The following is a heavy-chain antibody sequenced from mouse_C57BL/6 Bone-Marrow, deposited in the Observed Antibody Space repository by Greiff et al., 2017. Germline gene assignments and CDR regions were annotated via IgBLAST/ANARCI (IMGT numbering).Heavy chain of an antibody. CDR2: ISYDGSN. J-gene: IGHJ2*01. V-gene: IGHV3-6*01. CDR3: ARGRYYDYDEDYVDY. CDR1: GYSITSGYY. Sequence: EVKLMESGPGLVKPSQSLSLTCSVTGYSITSGYYWNWIRQFPGNKLEWMGYISYDGSNNYNPSLKNRISITRDTSKNQFFLKLNSVTTEDTATYYCARGRYYDYDEDYVDYWGQGTTLTVSS. D-gene: IGHD2-4*01.